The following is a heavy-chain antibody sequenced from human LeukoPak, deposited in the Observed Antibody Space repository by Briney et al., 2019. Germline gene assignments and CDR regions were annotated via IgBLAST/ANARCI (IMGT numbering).Heavy chain of an antibody. CDR2: ISSSSSYI. V-gene: IGHV3-21*01. Sequence: GGSLRLSCAASGFTFSSYSMNWVRQAPGKGLEWASSISSSSSYIYYADSVKGRFTISRDNAKNSLYLQMNSLRAEDTAVYYCARGPHWYFDLWGRGTLVTVSS. J-gene: IGHJ2*01. CDR1: GFTFSSYS. CDR3: ARGPHWYFDL.